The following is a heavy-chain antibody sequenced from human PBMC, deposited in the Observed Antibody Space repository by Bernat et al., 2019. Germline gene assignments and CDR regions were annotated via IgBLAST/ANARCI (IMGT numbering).Heavy chain of an antibody. CDR3: VRGGGSTGTLEHNWFDP. CDR2: IYYSGST. V-gene: IGHV4-30-4*01. D-gene: IGHD1-1*01. J-gene: IGHJ5*02. Sequence: QVQLQESGPGLVKPSQTLSLTCTVSGGSISSGDYYWSWIRQPPREGLEWIGYIYYSGSTWYNPSLRSRVTISVDTSKNQFSLKLSSVTAADTAVYYCVRGGGSTGTLEHNWFDPWGQGTLVTVSS. CDR1: GGSISSGDYY.